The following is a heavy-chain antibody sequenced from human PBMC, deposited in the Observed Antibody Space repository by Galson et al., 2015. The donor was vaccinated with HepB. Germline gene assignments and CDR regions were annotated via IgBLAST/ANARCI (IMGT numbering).Heavy chain of an antibody. CDR1: GLTVSSNY. J-gene: IGHJ4*02. Sequence: SLRLSGEAPGLTVSSNYRCWVRQAQGKGLEWVPVIYSGGDTYYADPAKGRFTNSRDTSKNMVYLQMNSLRAEDTAMYYGARDKIEDNIGLHDFDYWGQGTLVTVSS. CDR3: ARDKIEDNIGLHDFDY. V-gene: IGHV3-53*01. D-gene: IGHD6-19*01. CDR2: IYSGGDT.